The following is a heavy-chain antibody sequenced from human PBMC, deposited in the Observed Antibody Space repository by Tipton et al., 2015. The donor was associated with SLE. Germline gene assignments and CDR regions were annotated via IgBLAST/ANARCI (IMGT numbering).Heavy chain of an antibody. V-gene: IGHV3-48*01. CDR2: ISSSSSTI. Sequence: SLRLSCAASGFTFSSYSMNWVRQAPGKGLEWVSYISSSSSTIYYADSVKGRFTISRDNAKNSLYLQMNSLRAEDTAVYYCARWGIITIFGVVEGRFDPWGQGTLVTVSS. D-gene: IGHD3-3*01. CDR3: ARWGIITIFGVVEGRFDP. CDR1: GFTFSSYS. J-gene: IGHJ5*02.